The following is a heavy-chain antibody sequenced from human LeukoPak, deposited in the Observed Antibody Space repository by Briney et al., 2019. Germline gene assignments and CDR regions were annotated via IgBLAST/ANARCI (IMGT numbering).Heavy chain of an antibody. CDR2: ISSSSSYI. D-gene: IGHD1-26*01. Sequence: GGSLRLSCAASGFTFSDAWMNWVRQAPGKGLEWVSSISSSSSYIYYADSVKGRFTISRDNAKNSLYLQMNSLRAEDTAVYYCAKDSGSYYRTEYFQHWGQGTLVTVSS. J-gene: IGHJ1*01. V-gene: IGHV3-21*04. CDR3: AKDSGSYYRTEYFQH. CDR1: GFTFSDAW.